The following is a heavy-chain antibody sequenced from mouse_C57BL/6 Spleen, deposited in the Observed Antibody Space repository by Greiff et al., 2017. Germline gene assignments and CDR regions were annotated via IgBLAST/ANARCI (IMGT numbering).Heavy chain of an antibody. J-gene: IGHJ1*03. CDR1: GYTFTSYW. Sequence: QVQLQQPGAELVRPGTSVKLSCKASGYTFTSYWMHWVKQRPGQGLEWIGVIDPSDSYTNYNQKFKAKATLTVDTSSSTAYMQLSSLTSEDSAVYYCASYYGSSSWYFEVWGTGTTVTVSS. D-gene: IGHD1-1*01. CDR2: IDPSDSYT. V-gene: IGHV1-59*01. CDR3: ASYYGSSSWYFEV.